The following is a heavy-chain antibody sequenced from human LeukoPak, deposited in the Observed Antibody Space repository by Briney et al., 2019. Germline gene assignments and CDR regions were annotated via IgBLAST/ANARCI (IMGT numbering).Heavy chain of an antibody. D-gene: IGHD3-22*01. V-gene: IGHV1-2*02. CDR2: INPNSGGI. CDR1: GYTFTGYY. Sequence: ASVKVSCKASGYTFTGYYMHWVRQAPGQGLEWMGWINPNSGGINYAQKFQGRVTMTRDTSISTAYMELSRLRSDDTAVYYCASSKDYYDSSGYLGYWGQGTLVTVSS. CDR3: ASSKDYYDSSGYLGY. J-gene: IGHJ4*02.